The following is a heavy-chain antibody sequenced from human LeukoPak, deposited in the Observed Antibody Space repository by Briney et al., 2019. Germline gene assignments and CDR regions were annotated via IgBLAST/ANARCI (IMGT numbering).Heavy chain of an antibody. CDR3: ARFKYDFWSGSRSYYFYGMDV. J-gene: IGHJ6*02. CDR1: GGSISSGDYY. V-gene: IGHV4-30-4*02. CDR2: IYYSGST. Sequence: SETLSLTCTVSGGSISSGDYYWRWIRQPPGKGLEWIGYIYYSGSTYYNPSLKSRVTISVDTFTNQFYLKLSSVTAADTAVYYCARFKYDFWSGSRSYYFYGMDVWGQGTTVTVSS. D-gene: IGHD3-3*01.